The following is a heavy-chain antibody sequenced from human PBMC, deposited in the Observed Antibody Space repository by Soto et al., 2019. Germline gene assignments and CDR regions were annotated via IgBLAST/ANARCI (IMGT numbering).Heavy chain of an antibody. V-gene: IGHV4-30-2*01. J-gene: IGHJ4*02. CDR2: IYHSGST. CDR3: ARGGEPVDY. CDR1: GGSISSGGYS. Sequence: SETLSLTCAASGGSISSGGYSWSWIRQPPGKGLEWIGYIYHSGSTYYNPSLKSRVTISVDRSKNQFSLKLSSVTAADTAVYYCARGGEPVDYWGQGTLVTVSS. D-gene: IGHD4-17*01.